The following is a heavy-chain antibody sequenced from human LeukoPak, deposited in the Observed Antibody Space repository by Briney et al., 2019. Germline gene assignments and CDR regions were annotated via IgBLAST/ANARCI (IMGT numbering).Heavy chain of an antibody. Sequence: SETLSLTCTVSGGSISSGSYYWSWIRQPAGKGLEWIGRIYTSGSTNYNPSLKSRVTISVDTSKNQFSLKLSSVTAADTAVYYCARTPEPKYYDFWSGYQGGWFDPWGQGTLVTVSS. D-gene: IGHD3-3*01. CDR2: IYTSGST. V-gene: IGHV4-61*02. CDR3: ARTPEPKYYDFWSGYQGGWFDP. CDR1: GGSISSGSYY. J-gene: IGHJ5*02.